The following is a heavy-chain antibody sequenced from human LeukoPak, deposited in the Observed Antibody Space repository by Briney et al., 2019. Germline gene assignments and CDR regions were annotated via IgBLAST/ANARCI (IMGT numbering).Heavy chain of an antibody. CDR2: IYYSGST. Sequence: PSETLSLTCTVSGGSISSGGYYWSWIRLHAAKGLEWIGYIYYSGSTFYNPSLKSRVTISVDTSKNQFSLKLSSVTAADTAVYYCARRATGGAFDIWGQGTMVTVSS. CDR1: GGSISSGGYY. J-gene: IGHJ3*02. V-gene: IGHV4-31*03. CDR3: ARRATGGAFDI. D-gene: IGHD1-14*01.